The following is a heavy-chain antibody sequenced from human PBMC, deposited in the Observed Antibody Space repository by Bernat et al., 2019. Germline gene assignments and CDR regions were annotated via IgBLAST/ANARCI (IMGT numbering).Heavy chain of an antibody. J-gene: IGHJ4*02. D-gene: IGHD3-10*01. CDR3: AIDPLGTIGSGSYPFDY. V-gene: IGHV3-33*01. CDR1: GFTFSSYG. CDR2: ICYDGSNK. Sequence: QVQLLESGGGVVQPGRSLRLSCAASGFTFSSYGMHWVRQAPGKGLEWVAVICYDGSNKYYADSVKGRFTISRDNSKNTLYLQMNSLRAEDTAVYYCAIDPLGTIGSGSYPFDYWGQGTLVTVSS.